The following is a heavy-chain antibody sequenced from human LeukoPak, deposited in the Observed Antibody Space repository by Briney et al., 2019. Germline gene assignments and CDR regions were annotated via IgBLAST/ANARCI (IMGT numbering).Heavy chain of an antibody. J-gene: IGHJ4*02. CDR1: GGSFSGYY. Sequence: SETLSLTCAVYGGSFSGYYWSWIRQPPGKGLEWIGEVNHSGSTNYNPSLKSRVTISVDTSKHQFSLRLNSVTAADTAVYYCARGRGYSASWGQGTLVTVSS. CDR3: ARGRGYSAS. D-gene: IGHD3-16*02. V-gene: IGHV4-34*01. CDR2: VNHSGST.